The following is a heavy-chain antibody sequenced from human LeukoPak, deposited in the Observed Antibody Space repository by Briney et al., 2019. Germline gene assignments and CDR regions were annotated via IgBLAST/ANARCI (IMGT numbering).Heavy chain of an antibody. Sequence: GASVKVSCKASGGTFSSYAISWVRQAPEQGLEWMGWISAYNGNTNYAQKLQGRVTMTTDTSTSTAYMELRSLRSDDTAVYYCARDLDYYDSSEWGEDYWGQGTLVTVSS. CDR3: ARDLDYYDSSEWGEDY. V-gene: IGHV1-18*01. CDR2: ISAYNGNT. J-gene: IGHJ4*02. CDR1: GGTFSSYA. D-gene: IGHD3-22*01.